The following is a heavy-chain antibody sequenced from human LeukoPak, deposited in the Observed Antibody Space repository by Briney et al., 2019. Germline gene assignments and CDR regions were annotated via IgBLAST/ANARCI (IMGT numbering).Heavy chain of an antibody. V-gene: IGHV3-21*01. CDR3: ARDEYSGSPGFFDY. D-gene: IGHD6-6*01. CDR2: ISSTSSYI. CDR1: GFTFSSYS. Sequence: GGSLRLSCAASGFTFSSYSMSWVRPAPGKGLEWVACISSTSSYIYHADSLKGRFTISRDDAKNSLYLQMNSLRAEDTAVYYCARDEYSGSPGFFDYWGQGTLVTVSS. J-gene: IGHJ4*02.